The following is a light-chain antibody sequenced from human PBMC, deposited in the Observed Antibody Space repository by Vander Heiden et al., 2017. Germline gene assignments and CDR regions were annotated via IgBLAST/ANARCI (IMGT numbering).Light chain of an antibody. CDR3: LLYYGGAQLV. J-gene: IGLJ2*01. Sequence: QTVLTQELSLTVSPGGTVTLTCASSTGPVTSGYYPNWFQQKPGQAPRALIYSTSNKPSWTPARFSGSLLGGKAALTLSCVQPEDEAEYYCLLYYGGAQLVFGGGTKLTVL. CDR2: STS. V-gene: IGLV7-43*01. CDR1: TGPVTSGYY.